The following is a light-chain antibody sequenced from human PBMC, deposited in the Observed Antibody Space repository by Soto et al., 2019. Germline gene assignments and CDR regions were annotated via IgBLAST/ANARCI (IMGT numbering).Light chain of an antibody. CDR3: AAWDDSLSVVYV. CDR1: SSNIGSNY. Sequence: SLLPQPPSASVTPGQMVTISCSGSSSNIGSNYVYWYQQLPGTAPKLLIYRNNQRPSGVPDRFSGSKSGTSASLAISGLRSEDEADYYCAAWDDSLSVVYVFGTGTKVTVL. V-gene: IGLV1-47*01. J-gene: IGLJ1*01. CDR2: RNN.